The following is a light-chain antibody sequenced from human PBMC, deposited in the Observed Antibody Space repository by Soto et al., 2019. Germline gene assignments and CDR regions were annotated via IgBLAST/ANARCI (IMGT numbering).Light chain of an antibody. V-gene: IGKV2-28*01. Sequence: DIVLTQSPLTLPVSLGEPASISCRASRRLLQSNGYNYLDWFLQKPGQSPQLLVYLDSNRASGVPGRFSGSGSCTDFTLKISRVEAEDVGVYYCMQSLQPPITFGQGTRLEI. CDR3: MQSLQPPIT. J-gene: IGKJ2*01. CDR2: LDS. CDR1: RRLLQSNGYNY.